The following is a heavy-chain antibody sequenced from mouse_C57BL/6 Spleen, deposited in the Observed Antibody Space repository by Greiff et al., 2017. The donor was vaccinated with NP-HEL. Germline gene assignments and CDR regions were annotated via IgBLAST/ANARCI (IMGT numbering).Heavy chain of an antibody. D-gene: IGHD2-3*01. CDR1: GYTFTDYY. J-gene: IGHJ4*01. V-gene: IGHV1-19*01. Sequence: VQLQQSGPVLVKPGASVKMSCKASGYTFTDYYMNWVKQSHGKSLEWIGVINPYNGGTSYNQKFKGKAILTVDKSSSTAYMELNSLTSEDSAVYYCARSIRYAMDYWGQGTSVTVSS. CDR2: INPYNGGT. CDR3: ARSIRYAMDY.